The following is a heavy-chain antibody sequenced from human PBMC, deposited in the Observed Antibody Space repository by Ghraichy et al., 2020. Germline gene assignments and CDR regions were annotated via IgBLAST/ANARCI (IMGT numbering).Heavy chain of an antibody. J-gene: IGHJ4*02. V-gene: IGHV3-74*01. CDR1: GFTFSNHW. Sequence: GGSLRLSCGASGFTFSNHWVHWVRQAPEKGLVWVSDISPDGGSSSYADSVRGRFIASRDDAKNTQYLQMNSLRAEDTAVYYCVRDGPQYYDYWGQGSLVTVSS. CDR2: ISPDGGSS. CDR3: VRDGPQYYDY.